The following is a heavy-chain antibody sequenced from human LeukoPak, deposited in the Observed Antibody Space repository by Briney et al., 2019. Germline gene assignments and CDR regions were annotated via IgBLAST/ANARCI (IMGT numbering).Heavy chain of an antibody. Sequence: PGRSLRLSCAASGFTFSSYAIHRVRQAPGKGLEWVAVISYDGSNKYYADSVKGRFTISRDNSKNTLYLQMNSLRAEDTAVYYCARDLRAIVLMVYVYGDDPGYMDVWGKGTTVTVSS. V-gene: IGHV3-30*04. CDR1: GFTFSSYA. D-gene: IGHD2-8*01. CDR3: ARDLRAIVLMVYVYGDDPGYMDV. J-gene: IGHJ6*03. CDR2: ISYDGSNK.